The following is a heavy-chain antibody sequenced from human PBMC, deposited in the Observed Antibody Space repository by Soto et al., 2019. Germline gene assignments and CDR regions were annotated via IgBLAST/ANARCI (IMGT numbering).Heavy chain of an antibody. J-gene: IGHJ6*02. V-gene: IGHV4-34*01. CDR2: INHSGST. CDR3: ASDLDDRSVV. Sequence: QVQLQQWGAGLLKPSETLSLTCAVYGGSFSGYYWSWIRQPPGKGLEWIGEINHSGSTNYNPSRKSRVTISVDTSKNQFSLKLSSVTAADTAVYCCASDLDDRSVVWGQGTTVTVSS. CDR1: GGSFSGYY.